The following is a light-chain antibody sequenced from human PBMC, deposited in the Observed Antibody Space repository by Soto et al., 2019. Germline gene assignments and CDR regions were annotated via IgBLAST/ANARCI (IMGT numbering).Light chain of an antibody. J-gene: IGKJ3*01. CDR2: DAS. CDR3: QQRSSLFT. V-gene: IGKV3-11*01. Sequence: EIVLTQSPATLSLSPGERSTLSCRASQSVSSYLAWYQQKPGQAPRLLIYDASNRATGIPARFSGSWSGTDFTLTISSLEPEDFAVYYCQQRSSLFTFGPGTKVDIK. CDR1: QSVSSY.